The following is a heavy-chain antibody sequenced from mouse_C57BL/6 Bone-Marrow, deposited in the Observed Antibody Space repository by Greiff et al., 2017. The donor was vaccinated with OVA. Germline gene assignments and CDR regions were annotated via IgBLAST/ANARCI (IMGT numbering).Heavy chain of an antibody. J-gene: IGHJ3*01. D-gene: IGHD2-3*01. CDR2: IDPSDSYT. V-gene: IGHV1-59*01. CDR3: ARFGYSAWFAY. Sequence: VQLQQPGAELVRPGTSVKLSCKASGYTFTSYWMHWVKQRPGQGLEWIGVIDPSDSYTNYNQKFKGKATLTVDTSSSTAYMQLSSLPSEDSAVYYCARFGYSAWFAYWGQGTLVTVSA. CDR1: GYTFTSYW.